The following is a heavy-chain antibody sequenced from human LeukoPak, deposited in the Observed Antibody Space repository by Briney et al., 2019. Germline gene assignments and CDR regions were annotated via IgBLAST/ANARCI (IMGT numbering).Heavy chain of an antibody. CDR1: GFTFSDYY. D-gene: IGHD1-1*01. CDR2: MSSRGYTT. Sequence: GGSLRLSCLASGFTFSDYYMSWVRQAPGKGLEWVSYMSSRGYTTFYAESVKGRFTISRDNAKNTLYLQMHNLRTDDTAVYFCARVGIALTSPFDYWGRGTLVAVSS. V-gene: IGHV3-11*01. J-gene: IGHJ4*02. CDR3: ARVGIALTSPFDY.